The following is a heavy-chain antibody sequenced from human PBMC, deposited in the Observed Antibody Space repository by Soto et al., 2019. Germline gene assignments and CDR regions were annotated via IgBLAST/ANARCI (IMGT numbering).Heavy chain of an antibody. Sequence: LSLTCTVSGGSISRYYWTWIRQPPGKGLECIGYIYYSGTTNYNPSLKSRVTISVDTSENQFSLKLSSVTVADTAVYYCARFSYFDSRGYYYPIFDYWGQGTLVTVSS. V-gene: IGHV4-59*01. J-gene: IGHJ4*02. CDR2: IYYSGTT. CDR1: GGSISRYY. CDR3: ARFSYFDSRGYYYPIFDY. D-gene: IGHD3-22*01.